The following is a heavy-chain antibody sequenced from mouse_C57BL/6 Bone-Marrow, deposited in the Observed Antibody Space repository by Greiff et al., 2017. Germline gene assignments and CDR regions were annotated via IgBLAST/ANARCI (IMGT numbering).Heavy chain of an antibody. CDR3: SRQVNTVLATKYFDV. CDR2: ISGGGGNT. J-gene: IGHJ1*03. V-gene: IGHV5-9*01. Sequence: DVQLVESGGGLVKPGGSLKLSCAASGFTFSSYTMSWVRQTPEKRLQWVAAISGGGGNTYYPDSVKGRFTISRDNDKNILYLQMSSLRSEDTALYYWSRQVNTVLATKYFDVWGTGTTVTVSS. D-gene: IGHD1-1*01. CDR1: GFTFSSYT.